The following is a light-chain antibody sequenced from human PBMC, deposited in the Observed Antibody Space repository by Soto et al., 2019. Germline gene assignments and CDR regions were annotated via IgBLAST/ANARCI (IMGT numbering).Light chain of an antibody. CDR1: QGISSY. CDR2: AAS. J-gene: IGKJ5*01. CDR3: QQYYSYPYT. Sequence: AIRMTQSPSSLSASTGDRVTITCLASQGISSYLAWYQQKPGKAPKLLIYAASTLQSGVPSRFSGSGSGTDFTLTISCLQSEDFATYYCQQYYSYPYTFGQGTRLENK. V-gene: IGKV1-8*01.